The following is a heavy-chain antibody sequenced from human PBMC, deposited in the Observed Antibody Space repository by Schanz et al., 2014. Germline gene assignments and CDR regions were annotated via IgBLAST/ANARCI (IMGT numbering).Heavy chain of an antibody. Sequence: VQLLESGGGLVQPGGSLRLSCAASGFSFDKYGMHWVRQAPGKGLEWVGVIWYDGSKTYYADSVRGRFTISRENSKNTLHLQMNSLRAEDTAVYHCAKDLPAVAVAPLMTGLYDSWGQGTLVTVSS. CDR2: IWYDGSKT. CDR3: AKDLPAVAVAPLMTGLYDS. J-gene: IGHJ4*02. V-gene: IGHV3-33*06. D-gene: IGHD6-19*01. CDR1: GFSFDKYG.